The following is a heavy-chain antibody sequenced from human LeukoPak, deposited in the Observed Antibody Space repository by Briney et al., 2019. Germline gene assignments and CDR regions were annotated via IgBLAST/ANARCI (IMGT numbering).Heavy chain of an antibody. J-gene: IGHJ4*02. D-gene: IGHD1-26*01. V-gene: IGHV3-23*01. CDR1: GFTFSNSA. CDR2: ISGSGGAT. Sequence: GGPLRLSCVASGFTFSNSAMSWVRKAPGKGLKWVSAISGSGGATYYADSVKGRFTISRDNSKNTLYLQMNSLRAEDTAVYYCAKGGGSIFFDYWGQGTLVTVSS. CDR3: AKGGGSIFFDY.